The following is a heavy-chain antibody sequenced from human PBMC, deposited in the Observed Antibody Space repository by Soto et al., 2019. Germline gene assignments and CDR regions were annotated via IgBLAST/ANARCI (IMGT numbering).Heavy chain of an antibody. J-gene: IGHJ4*02. D-gene: IGHD3-22*01. CDR2: IYWDDDK. CDR1: GFSLSTSGVG. V-gene: IGHV2-5*02. Sequence: SGPTLVNPTQTLTLTCTFSGFSLSTSGVGVGWIRQPPGKALEWLALIYWDDDKRYSPSLKSRLAITKDTSKNQVVLTMTNMDPVDTATYYCAHRRRYYDSSGYYYLDYWGQGTLVTVSS. CDR3: AHRRRYYDSSGYYYLDY.